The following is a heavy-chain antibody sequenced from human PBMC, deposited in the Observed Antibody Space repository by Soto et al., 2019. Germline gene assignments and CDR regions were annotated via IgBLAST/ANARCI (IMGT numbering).Heavy chain of an antibody. D-gene: IGHD6-13*01. Sequence: ASVKVSCKASGYTFTNHGISWVRQAPGEGLEWMGWISPYNGDTNNAQKFQGRVTMTTDTPTNTGFMELTRLTSDDTAVYYCARGGISSSEGLDYWGQGTLVTVS. V-gene: IGHV1-18*01. CDR2: ISPYNGDT. J-gene: IGHJ4*02. CDR1: GYTFTNHG. CDR3: ARGGISSSEGLDY.